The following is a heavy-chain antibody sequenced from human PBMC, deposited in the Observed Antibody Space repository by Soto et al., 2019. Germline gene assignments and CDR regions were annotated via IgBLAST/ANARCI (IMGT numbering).Heavy chain of an antibody. Sequence: QVQLVQTGAEVKEPGASVKVSCKASGYTFTNYGISWVRQAPGQGLEWMGWISCNNGDANYVQSLRSRVTMTTDTSTSSVYMELRSLRADDTAVYYCARDGDGSGRHYEYWGQGTLVTVSS. CDR1: GYTFTNYG. J-gene: IGHJ4*02. V-gene: IGHV1-18*01. CDR2: ISCNNGDA. D-gene: IGHD3-10*01. CDR3: ARDGDGSGRHYEY.